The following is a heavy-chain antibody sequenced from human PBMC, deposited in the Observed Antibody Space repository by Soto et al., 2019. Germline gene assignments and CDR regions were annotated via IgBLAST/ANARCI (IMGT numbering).Heavy chain of an antibody. D-gene: IGHD6-19*01. J-gene: IGHJ4*02. Sequence: SGPTLVNATQTLTLTCTFSGFSLSSTRMAVGWIRQPPGKALEWLALIYWDDDKRYSPFLKSRLTITKDTSKNQVVLTMSNMDPVDTARYYCAHIVVAGLGYYFDYRGKGTLVTVSS. CDR3: AHIVVAGLGYYFDY. CDR1: GFSLSSTRMA. V-gene: IGHV2-5*02. CDR2: IYWDDDK.